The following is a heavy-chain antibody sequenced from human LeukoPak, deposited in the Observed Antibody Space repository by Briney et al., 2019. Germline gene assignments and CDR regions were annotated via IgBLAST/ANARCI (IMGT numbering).Heavy chain of an antibody. Sequence: SETLSLTCTVSGGSLSSGGYYWPWLPQHPGKGLEWIGYINYSGGAYYNPSLKSRVTISVDTSKNHFSLKLSSVTAADTAVYYCARADDSSGYRLYYFDYWGQGTLVTVSS. CDR1: GGSLSSGGYY. J-gene: IGHJ4*02. D-gene: IGHD3-22*01. CDR2: INYSGGA. CDR3: ARADDSSGYRLYYFDY. V-gene: IGHV4-31*03.